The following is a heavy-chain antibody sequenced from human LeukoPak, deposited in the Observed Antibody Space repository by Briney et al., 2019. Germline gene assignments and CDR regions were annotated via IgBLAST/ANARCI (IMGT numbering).Heavy chain of an antibody. J-gene: IGHJ3*02. CDR3: ARDYYDSSGYYFGAFDI. V-gene: IGHV3-33*01. CDR1: GFTFSSYG. CDR2: IWYDGSKE. D-gene: IGHD3-22*01. Sequence: GGSLRLSCAASGFTFSSYGMHWVRQAPGKGLEWVAVIWYDGSKEYYADSVKGRFTISRDNSKNTLYLQMNRLRAEDTAVYYCARDYYDSSGYYFGAFDIWGQGTMVTVSS.